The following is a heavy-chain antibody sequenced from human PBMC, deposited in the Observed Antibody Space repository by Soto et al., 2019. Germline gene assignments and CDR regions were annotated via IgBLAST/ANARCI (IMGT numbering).Heavy chain of an antibody. V-gene: IGHV4-30-4*01. CDR3: ARGLTGVLAIFGVERYYCGMDV. CDR1: GGSISSGDYY. J-gene: IGHJ6*02. D-gene: IGHD3-3*01. Sequence: KTSETLSLTCTVSGGSISSGDYYWSWIRQPPGKGLEWIGYIYYSGSTYYNPSLKSRVTISVDTSKNQFSLKLISVTAADTAGYYCARGLTGVLAIFGVERYYCGMDVWGQGTTVTVSS. CDR2: IYYSGST.